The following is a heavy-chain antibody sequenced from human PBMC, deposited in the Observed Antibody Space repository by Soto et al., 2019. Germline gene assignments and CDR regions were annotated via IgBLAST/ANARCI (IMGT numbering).Heavy chain of an antibody. J-gene: IGHJ4*02. CDR3: ATSSLSPLDY. D-gene: IGHD3-16*01. Sequence: SETLSLTCTVSGGSISSSSYYWGWIRQPPGKGLEWIGEINHSGSTNYNPSLKSRVTISVDTSKNQFSLKLSSVTAADTAVYYCATSSLSPLDYWGQGTLVTVSS. CDR1: GGSISSSSYY. V-gene: IGHV4-39*07. CDR2: INHSGST.